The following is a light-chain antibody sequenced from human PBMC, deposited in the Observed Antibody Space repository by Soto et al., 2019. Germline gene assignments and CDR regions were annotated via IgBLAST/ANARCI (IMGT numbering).Light chain of an antibody. CDR2: AAS. J-gene: IGKJ1*01. Sequence: DIQMTQSPSSLSASVGDTFTITCRASQGINNYLAWFQQRPGKVPKLLIYAASTLQSGVPSRFRGSRSGTDFTLTISSLQPEDVATIYCQNYDSVPRTFGQGTKVEIK. V-gene: IGKV1-27*01. CDR1: QGINNY. CDR3: QNYDSVPRT.